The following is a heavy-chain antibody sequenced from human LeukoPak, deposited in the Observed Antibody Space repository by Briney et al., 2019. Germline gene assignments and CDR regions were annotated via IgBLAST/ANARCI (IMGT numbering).Heavy chain of an antibody. V-gene: IGHV2-5*02. CDR2: IFWDDDK. J-gene: IGHJ6*03. CDR3: VHIGRTVTHYYYMDV. Sequence: SGPTLVKPTQTLTLTCTFSGFSLSTSGVGVGWIRQPPGKALEWLALIFWDDDKRYSPSLKTGLTITKDTSKHQVVLTMTNMDPVDTDTYYCVHIGRTVTHYYYMDVWGKGTTVTVSS. CDR1: GFSLSTSGVG. D-gene: IGHD4-17*01.